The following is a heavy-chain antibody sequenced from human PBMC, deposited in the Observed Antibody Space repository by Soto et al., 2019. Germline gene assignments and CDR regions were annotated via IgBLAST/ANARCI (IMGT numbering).Heavy chain of an antibody. CDR2: ISAYNGST. D-gene: IGHD6-19*01. V-gene: IGHV1-18*01. CDR3: ARVSGWYGEYYFDE. Sequence: ASVKFSCKASGYTFTSYGISWVRQAPGQGLEWMGRISAYNGSTNYAQKLQGRVTMTTDTSTSTAYMELRSLRSDDTAVYYCARVSGWYGEYYFDEWGQGTLVTVSS. CDR1: GYTFTSYG. J-gene: IGHJ4*02.